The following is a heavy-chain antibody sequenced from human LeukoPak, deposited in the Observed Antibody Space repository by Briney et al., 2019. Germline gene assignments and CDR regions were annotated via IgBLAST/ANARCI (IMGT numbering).Heavy chain of an antibody. J-gene: IGHJ4*02. V-gene: IGHV4-59*01. CDR3: AREEGIAAAGALEY. D-gene: IGHD6-13*01. Sequence: SETLSLTCTVSGGSISSYYWSWIRQPPGKGLEWIGFIYHSGNTNYNPSLTTRVTMSVDTSKTQMTLRLTSVTAADTAVYYCAREEGIAAAGALEYWGQGILVTVSS. CDR2: IYHSGNT. CDR1: GGSISSYY.